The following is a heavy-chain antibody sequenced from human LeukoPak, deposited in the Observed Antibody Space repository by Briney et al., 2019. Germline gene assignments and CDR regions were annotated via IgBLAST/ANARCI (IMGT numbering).Heavy chain of an antibody. Sequence: PGGSLRLSCAASGFTFSSYSMNWVRQAPGKGLEWVSSISSSSSYIYYADSVKGRFTISRDNAKNSLYLQMNSLRAEDTALYYCARDLLGYNYYYMDVWGKGTTVTVSS. CDR1: GFTFSSYS. V-gene: IGHV3-21*01. CDR2: ISSSSSYI. D-gene: IGHD3-16*02. CDR3: ARDLLGYNYYYMDV. J-gene: IGHJ6*03.